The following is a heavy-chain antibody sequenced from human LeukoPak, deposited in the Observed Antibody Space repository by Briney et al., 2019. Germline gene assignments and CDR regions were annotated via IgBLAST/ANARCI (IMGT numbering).Heavy chain of an antibody. J-gene: IGHJ2*01. CDR3: AKDRTVGASYWYFDL. Sequence: GGSLRLSCAASGVTLSSYAMSWARQAPGKGREWVSGISSSGSGGNTYYADSVKGRFTISRDSSKNTLFLHMNTLRAEDTAIYYCAKDRTVGASYWYFDLWGRGALVTVSS. V-gene: IGHV3-23*01. CDR1: GVTLSSYA. CDR2: ISSSGSGGNT. D-gene: IGHD1-26*01.